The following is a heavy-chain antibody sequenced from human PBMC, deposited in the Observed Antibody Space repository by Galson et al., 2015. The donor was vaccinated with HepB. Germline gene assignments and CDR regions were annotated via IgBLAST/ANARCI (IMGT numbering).Heavy chain of an antibody. V-gene: IGHV3-30*02. Sequence: SLRLSCAASGFTFSSYGMHWVRQAPGKGLEWVAFIRCDGSNKYYADSVKGRFTISRDNSKNTLYLQMNSLRAEDTAVYYCAKDQGGSSSWYSFDYWGQGTLVTVSS. CDR2: IRCDGSNK. CDR3: AKDQGGSSSWYSFDY. J-gene: IGHJ4*02. D-gene: IGHD6-13*01. CDR1: GFTFSSYG.